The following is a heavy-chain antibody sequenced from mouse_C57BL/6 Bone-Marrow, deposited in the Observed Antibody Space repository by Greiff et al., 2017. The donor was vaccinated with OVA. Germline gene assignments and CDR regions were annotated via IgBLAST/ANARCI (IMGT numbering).Heavy chain of an antibody. CDR3: ARPHYDYDGNAMDY. D-gene: IGHD2-4*01. V-gene: IGHV5-12*01. Sequence: EVKLVESGGGLVQPGGSLKLSCAASGFTFSDYYMYWVRQTPEKRLEWVAYISNGGGSTYYPDTVKGRFTISRDNAKNTLYLQMSRLKSEDTAMYYCARPHYDYDGNAMDYWGQGTSVTVSS. J-gene: IGHJ4*01. CDR1: GFTFSDYY. CDR2: ISNGGGST.